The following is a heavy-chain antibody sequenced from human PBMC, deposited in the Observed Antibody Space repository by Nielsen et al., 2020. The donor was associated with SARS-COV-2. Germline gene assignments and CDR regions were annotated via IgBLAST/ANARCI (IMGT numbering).Heavy chain of an antibody. J-gene: IGHJ2*01. CDR3: AKDTSSSSPNWYFDL. CDR1: GFTFDDYA. CDR2: ISWDGGST. D-gene: IGHD6-13*01. V-gene: IGHV3-43D*03. Sequence: GESLKISCAASGFTFDDYAMHWVRQAPGKGLEWVSLISWDGGSTYYADSVKGRFTISRDNSKNSLYLQMNSLRAEDIALYYCAKDTSSSSPNWYFDLWGRGTLVTVSS.